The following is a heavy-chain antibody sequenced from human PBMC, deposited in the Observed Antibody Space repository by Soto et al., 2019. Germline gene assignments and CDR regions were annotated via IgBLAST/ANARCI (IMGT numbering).Heavy chain of an antibody. Sequence: EVQLVESGGGLVQPGGSLRLSCVASGFTFSTDSMNWVRQAPGKGLEWVAHISTSGATRYYADSVKGRFNISRDNAKTSLYLQMDSLRNEDTAVYYCAVFFGSGFDYCGQGTLVTVSS. J-gene: IGHJ4*02. D-gene: IGHD6-19*01. CDR3: AVFFGSGFDY. CDR1: GFTFSTDS. CDR2: ISTSGATR. V-gene: IGHV3-48*02.